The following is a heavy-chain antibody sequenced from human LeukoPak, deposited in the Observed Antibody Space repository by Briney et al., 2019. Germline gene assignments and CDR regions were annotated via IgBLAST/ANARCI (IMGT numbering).Heavy chain of an antibody. D-gene: IGHD6-19*01. CDR3: AVPPPRRSSGWYPLDY. J-gene: IGHJ4*01. Sequence: SETLSLTCIVSGGSIGRSSYFWAWFRQPPGKGLEWIATISTSGNTYYNPSLKSRLTISLDASNNQFSLRLTSVTAADSALYFCAVPPPRRSSGWYPLDYWGQGTLVTVSS. CDR1: GGSIGRSSYF. CDR2: ISTSGNT. V-gene: IGHV4-39*01.